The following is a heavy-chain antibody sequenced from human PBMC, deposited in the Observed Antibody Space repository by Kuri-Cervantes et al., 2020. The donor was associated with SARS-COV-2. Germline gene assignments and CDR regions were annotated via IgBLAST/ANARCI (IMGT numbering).Heavy chain of an antibody. CDR1: GFTFSSYA. J-gene: IGHJ6*02. CDR2: ISGSGGST. CDR3: AKVVRGYYGSGGYEGGMDV. Sequence: GGSLRLSCAASGFTFSSYAMSWVRQSPGKGLEWVSAISGSGGSTYYADSVKGRFTISRDKSKNTLYLQMNSLRAEDTAVYYCAKVVRGYYGSGGYEGGMDVWGQGTTVTVSS. V-gene: IGHV3-23*01. D-gene: IGHD3-10*01.